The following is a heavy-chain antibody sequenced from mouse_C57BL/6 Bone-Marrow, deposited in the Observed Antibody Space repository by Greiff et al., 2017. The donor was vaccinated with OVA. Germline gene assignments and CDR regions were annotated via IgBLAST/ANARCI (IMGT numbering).Heavy chain of an antibody. CDR1: GFTFSSYA. D-gene: IGHD4-1*01. J-gene: IGHJ2*01. CDR2: ISSGDDYI. Sequence: EVKLMESGEGLVKPGGSLKLSCAASGFTFSSYAMSWVRQTPEKRLEWVAYISSGDDYIYYADTVKGRYTISRDNARNTLYLQMSSLKSEDTAMYYCTRGTVYFDYWGQGTTLTVSS. V-gene: IGHV5-9-1*02. CDR3: TRGTVYFDY.